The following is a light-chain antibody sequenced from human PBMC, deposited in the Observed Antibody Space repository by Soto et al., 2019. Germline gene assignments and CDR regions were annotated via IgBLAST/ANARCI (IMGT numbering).Light chain of an antibody. Sequence: DIPMTQSPSSLSASVGDRVTITCRASQSISTYLNWYQHKPGKAPTFLIYGASSLQSGVPSRFSGSGSGTDFTLTISRLQPEDFATYYCQQSYSTPWTFGQGTKVEIK. J-gene: IGKJ1*01. V-gene: IGKV1-39*01. CDR3: QQSYSTPWT. CDR2: GAS. CDR1: QSISTY.